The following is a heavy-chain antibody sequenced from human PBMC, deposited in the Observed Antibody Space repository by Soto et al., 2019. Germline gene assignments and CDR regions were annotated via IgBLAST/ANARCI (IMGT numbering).Heavy chain of an antibody. D-gene: IGHD1-26*01. CDR1: GFRFSIYA. CDR3: AKDKWELIPPFDY. CDR2: ITGNGETT. V-gene: IGHV3-23*01. Sequence: EVQLLESGGGLVQPGGSLRLSCSASGFRFSIYAMSWVRQAPGKGLEWVSSITGNGETTYYADSVKGRFTISRDNSKNTLYLEMNSLRVEDTALYYCAKDKWELIPPFDYGGQGTVVTASS. J-gene: IGHJ4*02.